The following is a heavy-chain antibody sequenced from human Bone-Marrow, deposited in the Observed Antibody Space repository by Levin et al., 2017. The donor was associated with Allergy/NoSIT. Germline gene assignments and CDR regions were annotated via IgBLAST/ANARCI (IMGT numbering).Heavy chain of an antibody. CDR1: GFTFSNAW. CDR3: TTAGSPIYYYDSSGYSIDY. CDR2: IKSKTDGGTT. Sequence: GGSLRLSCAASGFTFSNAWMNWVRQAPGKGLEWVGRIKSKTDGGTTDYAAPVKGRFTISRDDSKNTLYLQMNSLKTEDTAVYYCTTAGSPIYYYDSSGYSIDYWGQGTLVTVSS. V-gene: IGHV3-15*07. D-gene: IGHD3-22*01. J-gene: IGHJ4*02.